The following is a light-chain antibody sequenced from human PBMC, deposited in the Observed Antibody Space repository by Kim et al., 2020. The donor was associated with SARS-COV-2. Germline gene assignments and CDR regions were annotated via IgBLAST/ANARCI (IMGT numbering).Light chain of an antibody. CDR2: EDN. CDR1: RGSIASYY. CDR3: QSYDNSNQV. Sequence: GKTVTISCTRSRGSIASYYVQWYQQRPGSSPTTVIYEDNQRPSGVPDRFSGSIDSSSNSASLTISGLKTEDEADYYCQSYDNSNQVFGGGTQLTVL. V-gene: IGLV6-57*01. J-gene: IGLJ3*02.